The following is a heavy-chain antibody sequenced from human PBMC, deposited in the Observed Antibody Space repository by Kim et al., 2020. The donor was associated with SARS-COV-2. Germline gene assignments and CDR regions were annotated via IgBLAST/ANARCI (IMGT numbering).Heavy chain of an antibody. V-gene: IGHV3-23*01. CDR3: AKTPYYDILAGYIMFDY. J-gene: IGHJ4*02. Sequence: GKGRCTISRDNSKNTLYPQMNSLRAEDTAVYYCAKTPYYDILAGYIMFDYWGQGTLVTVSS. D-gene: IGHD3-9*01.